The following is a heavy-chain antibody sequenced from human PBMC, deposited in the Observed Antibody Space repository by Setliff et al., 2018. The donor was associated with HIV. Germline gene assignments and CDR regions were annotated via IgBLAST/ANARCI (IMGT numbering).Heavy chain of an antibody. CDR1: GTSFSDYY. Sequence: SETLSLTCAVYGTSFSDYYWTWIRQPPGKGLEWIGEVNHSGTTNYNTSLKSRVTILGDTSKKQFSLKLSSVTAADTAVYYCARDRRSIFGVDTKNWFDPWGQGTLVTVSS. V-gene: IGHV4-34*01. CDR3: ARDRRSIFGVDTKNWFDP. J-gene: IGHJ5*02. D-gene: IGHD3-3*01. CDR2: VNHSGTT.